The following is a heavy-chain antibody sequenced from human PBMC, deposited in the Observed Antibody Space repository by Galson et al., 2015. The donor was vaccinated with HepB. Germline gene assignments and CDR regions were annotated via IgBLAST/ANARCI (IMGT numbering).Heavy chain of an antibody. Sequence: SVKVSCKASGYTFTSHGISWVRQAPGQELEWIGWISGGDNRNTNNAPKLQGRITMTTDTSTSTAYMELRSLRSDDTAVYYCARDERENCRGGICPYFDYWGQGTLVTVSS. CDR2: ISGGDNRNT. J-gene: IGHJ4*02. CDR1: GYTFTSHG. V-gene: IGHV1-18*04. CDR3: ARDERENCRGGICPYFDY. D-gene: IGHD2-15*01.